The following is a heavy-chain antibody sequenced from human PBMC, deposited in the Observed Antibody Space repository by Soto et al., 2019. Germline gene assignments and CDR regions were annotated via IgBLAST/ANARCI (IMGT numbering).Heavy chain of an antibody. CDR1: GGSISSINYY. CDR2: ISYSGST. CDR3: ARRGSTSSSWYFDL. Sequence: QLQLQESGPGLVKPSETLSLTCFVSGGSISSINYYWGWVRQPPGKGLEWIGTISYSGSTYYNPSLKSRVTISVDKSKNDLSLMLTSVTAADTAVYFCARRGSTSSSWYFDLWGRGTPVTVSS. V-gene: IGHV4-39*01. J-gene: IGHJ2*01. D-gene: IGHD6-19*01.